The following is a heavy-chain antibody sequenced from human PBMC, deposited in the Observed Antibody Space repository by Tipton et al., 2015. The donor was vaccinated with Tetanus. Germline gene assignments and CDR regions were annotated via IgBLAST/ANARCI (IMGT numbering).Heavy chain of an antibody. CDR2: IGGSGRTT. CDR3: AKGSRPRADT. Sequence: SLRLSCAASGFTFGSYFMTWVRQAPGKGLEWVSAIGGSGRTTYYADSVKSLFTISRDNSKNTLYLQMNILRVEDTAVYYCAKGSRPRADTWGQGTLVTVSS. J-gene: IGHJ5*02. V-gene: IGHV3-23*01. CDR1: GFTFGSYF.